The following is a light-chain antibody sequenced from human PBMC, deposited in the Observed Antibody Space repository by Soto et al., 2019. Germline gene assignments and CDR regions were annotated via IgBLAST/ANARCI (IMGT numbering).Light chain of an antibody. Sequence: EIVMTQSPATLSVSPGGRATLSCRASQSISDTLAWYQQKPGQAPRLLIYGASTRAPGFPARFSGSGSGTDFTLTISSLQSEDFAVYYCQQYNNWPWTLGQRTKVEIK. V-gene: IGKV3-15*01. CDR2: GAS. CDR3: QQYNNWPWT. J-gene: IGKJ1*01. CDR1: QSISDT.